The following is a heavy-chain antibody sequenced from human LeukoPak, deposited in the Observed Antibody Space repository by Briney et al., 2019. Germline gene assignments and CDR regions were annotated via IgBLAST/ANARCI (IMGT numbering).Heavy chain of an antibody. CDR1: GFTFISYG. CDR3: AKGYYYADDY. J-gene: IGHJ4*02. Sequence: PGRSLRLSCAASGFTFISYGMHWVRQAPGKGLEWVAVISYDGSNKYYADSVKGRFTISRDNSKNTLYLQMNSLRAEDTAVYYCAKGYYYADDYWGQRTLVTVSS. CDR2: ISYDGSNK. D-gene: IGHD3-10*01. V-gene: IGHV3-30*18.